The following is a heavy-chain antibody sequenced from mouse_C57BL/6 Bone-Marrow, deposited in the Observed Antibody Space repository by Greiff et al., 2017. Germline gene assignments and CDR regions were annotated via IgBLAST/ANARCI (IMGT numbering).Heavy chain of an antibody. CDR2: IYPRSGNT. V-gene: IGHV1-81*01. CDR3: ARGRITTVDY. Sequence: VKLMESGAELARPGASVKLSCKASGYTFTSYGISWVKQRTGQGLEWIGEIYPRSGNTYYNEKFKGKATLTADKSSSTAYMELRSLTSEDSAVYFCARGRITTVDYWGQGTTLTVSS. J-gene: IGHJ2*01. D-gene: IGHD1-1*01. CDR1: GYTFTSYG.